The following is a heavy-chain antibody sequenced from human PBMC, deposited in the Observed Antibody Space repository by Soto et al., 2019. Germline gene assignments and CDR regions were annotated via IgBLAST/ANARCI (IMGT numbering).Heavy chain of an antibody. CDR1: GFNFGASA. Sequence: GGSLRLSCAASGFNFGASALQWVRQASGKGLEWLGRIGSKGETYATTYAASVKGRFTISRDDSKKTAYLQMNSLESEDTAVYYCSRDDSDWYFNVWGRGTLVTVSS. V-gene: IGHV3-73*01. CDR2: IGSKGETYAT. J-gene: IGHJ2*01. CDR3: SRDDSDWYFNV. D-gene: IGHD3-3*01.